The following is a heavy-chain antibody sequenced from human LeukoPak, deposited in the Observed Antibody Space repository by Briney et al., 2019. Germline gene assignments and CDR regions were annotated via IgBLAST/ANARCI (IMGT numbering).Heavy chain of an antibody. CDR2: ISSSGSTI. J-gene: IGHJ4*02. CDR1: GFTFSSYE. D-gene: IGHD3-22*01. CDR3: ARGGIVVVIMTFDY. Sequence: GGSLRLSCAASGFTFSSYEMNWVRQAPGKGLEWVSHISSSGSTIYYADSVKGRFTISRDNAKNSLYLQMNSLRAEDTAVYYCARGGIVVVIMTFDYWGQGTLVTVSS. V-gene: IGHV3-48*03.